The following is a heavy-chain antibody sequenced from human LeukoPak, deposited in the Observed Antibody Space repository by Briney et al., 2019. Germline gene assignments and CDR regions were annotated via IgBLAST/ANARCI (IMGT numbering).Heavy chain of an antibody. Sequence: GGSLRLSCAASGFTFSSYSMNWVRQAPGKGLEWVSSISSSSSYIYYADSVKGRFTISRDNAKNSLYLQMNSLRAEDTAVYYCARSLWFGGWFDPWGQGTLVTVSS. D-gene: IGHD3-10*01. CDR3: ARSLWFGGWFDP. CDR2: ISSSSSYI. V-gene: IGHV3-21*01. CDR1: GFTFSSYS. J-gene: IGHJ5*02.